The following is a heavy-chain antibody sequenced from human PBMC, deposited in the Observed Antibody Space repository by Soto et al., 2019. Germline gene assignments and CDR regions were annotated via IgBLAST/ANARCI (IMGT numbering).Heavy chain of an antibody. V-gene: IGHV1-58*01. CDR3: AAAYYDFWSGYQFDY. CDR2: IVVGSGNT. CDR1: GFTFTSSA. Sequence: VASVKVSCKASGFTFTSSAVQWVRQARGQRLEWIGWIVVGSGNTNYAQKFQERVTITRDMSTSTAYMELSSLRSEDTAVYYCAAAYYDFWSGYQFDYWGQGTLVTVSS. D-gene: IGHD3-3*01. J-gene: IGHJ4*02.